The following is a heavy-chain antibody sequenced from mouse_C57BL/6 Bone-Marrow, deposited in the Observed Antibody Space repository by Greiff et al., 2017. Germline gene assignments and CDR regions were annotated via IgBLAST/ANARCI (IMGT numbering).Heavy chain of an antibody. CDR2: IDPSDSYT. Sequence: QVQLQQSGAELVKPGASVKLSCKASGYTFTSYWMQWVKQRPGQGLAWIGEIDPSDSYTNYNQKFKGKATLTVDTSSSTAYMQLSSLTSEDSAVYYCAREDYYGSSSAWFAYWGQGTLVTVSA. J-gene: IGHJ3*01. D-gene: IGHD1-1*01. CDR3: AREDYYGSSSAWFAY. CDR1: GYTFTSYW. V-gene: IGHV1-50*01.